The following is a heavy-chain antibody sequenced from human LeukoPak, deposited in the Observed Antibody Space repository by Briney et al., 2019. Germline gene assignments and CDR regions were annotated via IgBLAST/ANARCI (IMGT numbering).Heavy chain of an antibody. V-gene: IGHV3-30-3*01. CDR3: ARDPQRYSYVYYFDY. Sequence: GGSLRLSCVASGFTFSSYAMHWVRQAPGKGLEWVAVMSYDGSNKYYADSVKGRFTISRDNSKNTLYLQMNSLRPEGTAVYYCARDPQRYSYVYYFDYWGQGTLVTVSS. CDR2: MSYDGSNK. CDR1: GFTFSSYA. J-gene: IGHJ4*02. D-gene: IGHD5-18*01.